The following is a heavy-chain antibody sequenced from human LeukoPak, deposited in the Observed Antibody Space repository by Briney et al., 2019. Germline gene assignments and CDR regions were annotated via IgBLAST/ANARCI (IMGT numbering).Heavy chain of an antibody. CDR2: KDYSGST. J-gene: IGHJ6*03. Sequence: PSETLSLTCTVSGGSISRYYWSWIRQPPGKGLEWIGYKDYSGSTNYNPSLKSRVTISVDTSKNQFSLKLSSVTAADTAVYYCARTTEGGYTYDYFYYYYMDVWGKGTTVTISS. D-gene: IGHD5-18*01. CDR3: ARTTEGGYTYDYFYYYYMDV. V-gene: IGHV4-59*01. CDR1: GGSISRYY.